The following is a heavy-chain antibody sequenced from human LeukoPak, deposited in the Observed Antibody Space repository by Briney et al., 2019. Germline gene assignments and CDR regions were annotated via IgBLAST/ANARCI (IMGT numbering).Heavy chain of an antibody. CDR3: AREYCSGGSCYLFDY. J-gene: IGHJ4*02. Sequence: GASVKVSCKASGGTFSSYAISWVRQAPGQGLEWMGWISTYNGNTNYAPKLQGRVTMTTDTSTSTAYMELRSLRSDDTAVYYCAREYCSGGSCYLFDYWGQGTLVTVSS. CDR1: GGTFSSYA. CDR2: ISTYNGNT. V-gene: IGHV1-18*01. D-gene: IGHD2-15*01.